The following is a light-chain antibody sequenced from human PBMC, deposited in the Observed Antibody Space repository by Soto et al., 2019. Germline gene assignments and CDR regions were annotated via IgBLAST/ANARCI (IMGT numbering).Light chain of an antibody. Sequence: EIVLTQSPGTLSLSPEERVTLSCRASHSVTSTYLAWYQQRPGQAPRLLIYGASSRATGIPDRFSGSGSGTDFTLTISRLEPEDFAVYYCHQYGSSPYTFGQGTKLDIK. V-gene: IGKV3-20*01. CDR1: HSVTSTY. CDR3: HQYGSSPYT. CDR2: GAS. J-gene: IGKJ2*01.